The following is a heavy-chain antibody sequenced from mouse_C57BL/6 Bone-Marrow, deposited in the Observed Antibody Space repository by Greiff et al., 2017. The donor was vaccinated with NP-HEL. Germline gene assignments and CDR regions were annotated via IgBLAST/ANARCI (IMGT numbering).Heavy chain of an antibody. D-gene: IGHD4-1*01. V-gene: IGHV3-6*01. CDR1: GYSITSGYY. J-gene: IGHJ2*01. Sequence: EVQRVESGPGLVKPSQSLSLTCSVTGYSITSGYYWNWIRQFPGNKLEWMGYISYDGSNNYNPSLKNRISITRDTSKNQFFLKLNSVTTEDTATYYCAREGLTGTLFDYWGQGTTLTVSS. CDR3: AREGLTGTLFDY. CDR2: ISYDGSN.